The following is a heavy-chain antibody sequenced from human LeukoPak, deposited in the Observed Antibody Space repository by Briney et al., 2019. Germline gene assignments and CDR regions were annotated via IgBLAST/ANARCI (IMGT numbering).Heavy chain of an antibody. V-gene: IGHV4-59*08. CDR2: IYYSGST. CDR1: GGSISSYY. D-gene: IGHD1-1*01. J-gene: IGHJ6*02. CDR3: ARGSGTPLQYGMDV. Sequence: SETLSLTCTVSGGSISSYYWSWIRQPPGKGLEWIGYIYYSGSTYYNPSLKGRVTISVDTSKNQFSLKLTSVTAADTAVYYCARGSGTPLQYGMDVWGQGTTVTVSS.